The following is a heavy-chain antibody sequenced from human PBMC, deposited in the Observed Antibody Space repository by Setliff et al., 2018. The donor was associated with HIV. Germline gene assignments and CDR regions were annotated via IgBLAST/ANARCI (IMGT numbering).Heavy chain of an antibody. Sequence: LRLSCAASGFTFSTYAMGWVRQAPGKGLEWVSTVGAVGAPTHYAESVKGRFTISKDNSRDTLYLQMSGLREEDTAVYYCAKVFAYGIDGFDIWGQGTMVTVSS. CDR3: AKVFAYGIDGFDI. CDR1: GFTFSTYA. CDR2: VGAVGAPT. D-gene: IGHD3-16*01. J-gene: IGHJ3*02. V-gene: IGHV3-23*01.